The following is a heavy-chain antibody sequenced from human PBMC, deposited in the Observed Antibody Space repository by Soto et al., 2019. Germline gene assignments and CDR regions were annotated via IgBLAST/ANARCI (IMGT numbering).Heavy chain of an antibody. CDR3: ARTSIAEYYFDY. J-gene: IGHJ4*02. CDR1: GFSLSTSGMC. Sequence: SGPKRVNHTQTLTLTCAFSGFSLSTSGMCVSWIRQPPGKALEWLALIDWDDDKYYSTSLKTRLTISKDTSKNQVVLTMTNMDPVDTATYYCARTSIAEYYFDYWGQGTLVTVSS. D-gene: IGHD6-6*01. CDR2: IDWDDDK. V-gene: IGHV2-70*01.